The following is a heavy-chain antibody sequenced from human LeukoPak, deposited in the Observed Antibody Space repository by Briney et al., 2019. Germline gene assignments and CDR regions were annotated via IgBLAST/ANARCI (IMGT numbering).Heavy chain of an antibody. CDR2: INPNSGGT. J-gene: IGHJ6*02. CDR3: ARESYSSSSGEYYYYYGMDV. CDR1: GYTFTGYY. D-gene: IGHD6-6*01. V-gene: IGHV1-2*02. Sequence: ASVKVSCKASGYTFTGYYMHWVRQAPGQGLEWMGWINPNSGGTNYAQKFQGRVTMTGDTSISTAYMELSRLRSDDTAVYYCARESYSSSSGEYYYYYGMDVWGQGTTVTVSS.